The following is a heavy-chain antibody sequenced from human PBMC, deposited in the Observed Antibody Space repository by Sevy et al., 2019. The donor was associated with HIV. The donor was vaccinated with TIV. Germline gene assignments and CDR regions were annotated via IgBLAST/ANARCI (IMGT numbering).Heavy chain of an antibody. CDR2: ISDDGSNK. Sequence: GGSLRLSCAASAFTFSNYGVLWVRQAPGKGLEWVAFISDDGSNKYYEDSVKGRFTISRDNSKNTLFLQMNRLRAEDTAVYYCAKENIPHYYGSGSSNWGQGTLVTVSS. D-gene: IGHD3-10*01. CDR3: AKENIPHYYGSGSSN. CDR1: AFTFSNYG. J-gene: IGHJ1*01. V-gene: IGHV3-30*18.